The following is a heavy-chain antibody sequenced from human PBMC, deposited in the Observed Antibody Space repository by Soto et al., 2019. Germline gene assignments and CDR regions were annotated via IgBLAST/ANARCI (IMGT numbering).Heavy chain of an antibody. CDR3: ARDHNCGGDCYSGYFDY. CDR2: INPNSGGT. CDR1: GYTFTGYY. D-gene: IGHD2-21*01. V-gene: IGHV1-2*04. Sequence: ASVKVSCKASGYTFTGYYMHWVRQAPGQGLEWMGWINPNSGGTNYAQKFQGWVTMTRDTSISTAYMELSRLRSDDTAVYYCARDHNCGGDCYSGYFDYWGQGTLVTVSS. J-gene: IGHJ4*02.